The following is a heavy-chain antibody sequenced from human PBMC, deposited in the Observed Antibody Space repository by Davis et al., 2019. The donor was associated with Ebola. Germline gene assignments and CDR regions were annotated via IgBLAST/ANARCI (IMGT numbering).Heavy chain of an antibody. Sequence: GESLKIPCAASGFTFSGSAMHWVRQASGKGLEWVGRIRSKANSYATAYAASVKGRFTISRDDSKNTAYLQMNSLKTEDTAVYYCTTLGYCSGGSCYSSFYWGQGTLVTVSS. V-gene: IGHV3-73*01. J-gene: IGHJ4*02. CDR2: IRSKANSYAT. D-gene: IGHD2-15*01. CDR3: TTLGYCSGGSCYSSFY. CDR1: GFTFSGSA.